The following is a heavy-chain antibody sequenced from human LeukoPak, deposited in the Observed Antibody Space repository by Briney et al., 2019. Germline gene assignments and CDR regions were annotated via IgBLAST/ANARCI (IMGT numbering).Heavy chain of an antibody. Sequence: GRSLRPSCAASAFTFSSYGMHWVRQDPGKGLEWVAVIWYDGSNKYYADSVKGRFTISSDNSKTTLYLQMNSLRAEDTAVYYCARPWGGDYPLDAFDIWGQGTMVTVSS. CDR3: ARPWGGDYPLDAFDI. V-gene: IGHV3-33*01. J-gene: IGHJ3*02. CDR2: IWYDGSNK. CDR1: AFTFSSYG. D-gene: IGHD4-17*01.